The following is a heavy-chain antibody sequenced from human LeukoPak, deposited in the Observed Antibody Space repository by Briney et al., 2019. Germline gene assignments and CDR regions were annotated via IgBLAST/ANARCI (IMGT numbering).Heavy chain of an antibody. Sequence: AAVKVSCKASGGTFSSYAISWVRQAPGQGLEWMGGIIPIFGTANYAQKFQGRVTITTDESTSTAYMELSSLRSEDTAVYYCARLNNHYYHAWFDPWGQGTLVTVSS. CDR3: ARLNNHYYHAWFDP. V-gene: IGHV1-69*05. J-gene: IGHJ5*02. CDR2: IIPIFGTA. CDR1: GGTFSSYA. D-gene: IGHD1-14*01.